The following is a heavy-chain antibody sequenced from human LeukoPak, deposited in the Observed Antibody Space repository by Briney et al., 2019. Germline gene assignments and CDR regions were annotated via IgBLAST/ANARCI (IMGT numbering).Heavy chain of an antibody. Sequence: SETLSLTCAVSGYSISSGYYWGWIRQPPGKGLERIGSIYHSGSTYYNPSPKSRVTISVDTSKNQFSQKLSSETAADTAVYYCARLILGITVTTPDYWGQGTLVTVSS. V-gene: IGHV4-38-2*01. CDR2: IYHSGST. J-gene: IGHJ4*02. D-gene: IGHD4-11*01. CDR3: ARLILGITVTTPDY. CDR1: GYSISSGYY.